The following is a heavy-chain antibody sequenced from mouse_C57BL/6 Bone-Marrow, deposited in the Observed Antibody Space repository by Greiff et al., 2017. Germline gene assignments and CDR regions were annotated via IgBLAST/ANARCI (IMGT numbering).Heavy chain of an antibody. V-gene: IGHV1-76*01. CDR1: GYTFTDYY. J-gene: IGHJ2*01. CDR3: EAVVAPYYFDY. CDR2: IYPGSGNT. D-gene: IGHD1-1*01. Sequence: QVQLQQSGAELVRPGASVKLSCKASGYTFTDYYINWVKQRPGQGLEWIARIYPGSGNTYYNEKFKGKATLTAEKSSSTAYMQLSSLTSEDSAVYFCEAVVAPYYFDYWGQGTTRTVSS.